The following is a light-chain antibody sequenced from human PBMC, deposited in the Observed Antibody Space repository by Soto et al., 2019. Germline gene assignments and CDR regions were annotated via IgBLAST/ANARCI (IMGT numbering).Light chain of an antibody. CDR1: QTIRSY. CDR3: QQRYSTPRT. V-gene: IGKV1-39*01. CDR2: AAS. Sequence: DIQMTQSPSSLSASVGDRVTITCRASQTIRSYLNWYQQKPGKAPVLLISAASSLQSGVPSRFSGSGSGTDFTLTISSLQPEDFATYYCQQRYSTPRTFGQGTKVDIK. J-gene: IGKJ1*01.